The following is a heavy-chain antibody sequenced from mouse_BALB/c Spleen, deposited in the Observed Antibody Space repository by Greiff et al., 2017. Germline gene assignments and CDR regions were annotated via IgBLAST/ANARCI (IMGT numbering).Heavy chain of an antibody. CDR2: ISSGSSTI. CDR1: GFTFSSFG. CDR3: ARGPLYYGKGGFAY. V-gene: IGHV5-17*02. D-gene: IGHD2-1*01. J-gene: IGHJ3*01. Sequence: EVQVVESGGGLVQPGGSRKLSCAASGFTFSSFGMHWVRQAPEKGLEWVAYISSGSSTIYYADTVKGRFTISRDNARNILYLQMSSLRSEDTAMYYCARGPLYYGKGGFAYWGQGTLVTVSA.